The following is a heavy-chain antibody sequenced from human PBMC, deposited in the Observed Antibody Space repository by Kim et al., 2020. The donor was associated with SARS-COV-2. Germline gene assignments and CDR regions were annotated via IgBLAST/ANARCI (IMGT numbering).Heavy chain of an antibody. V-gene: IGHV3-74*01. J-gene: IGHJ4*02. CDR3: ERGGYNSVVAPND. D-gene: IGHD2-15*01. Sequence: YADSVKGRVTMRRDNAKNTLDLQMNSLRAEDTGVYYCERGGYNSVVAPNDWGQGTLVTVSS.